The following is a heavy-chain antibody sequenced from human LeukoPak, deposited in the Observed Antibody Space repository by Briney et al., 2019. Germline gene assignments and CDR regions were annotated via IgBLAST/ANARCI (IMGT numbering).Heavy chain of an antibody. CDR2: IYHSGST. V-gene: IGHV4-30-2*01. CDR1: GGSISSGGYS. J-gene: IGHJ4*02. Sequence: TLSLTCAVSGGSISSGGYSWSWIRQPPGKGLEWIGYIYHSGSTYYNPSLKSRVTISVDRSKNQFSLKLSSVTAADTAVYYCARGKGYGALDYWGQGTLVTVSS. D-gene: IGHD4-17*01. CDR3: ARGKGYGALDY.